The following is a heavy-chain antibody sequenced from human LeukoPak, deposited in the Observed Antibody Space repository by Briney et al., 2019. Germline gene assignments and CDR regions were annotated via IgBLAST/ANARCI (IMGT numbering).Heavy chain of an antibody. D-gene: IGHD2-21*01. Sequence: LETLSLTCTVSGGSISSYYWSWIRQPPGKGLEWIGYIYYSGSTNYNPSLKSRVTISVDTSKNQFSLKLSSVTAADTAVYYCARVASVYYSLLLDYWGQGTLVTVSS. CDR1: GGSISSYY. CDR3: ARVASVYYSLLLDY. V-gene: IGHV4-59*01. J-gene: IGHJ4*02. CDR2: IYYSGST.